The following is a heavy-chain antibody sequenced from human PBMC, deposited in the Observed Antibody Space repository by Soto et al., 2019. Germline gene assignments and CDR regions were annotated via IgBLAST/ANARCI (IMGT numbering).Heavy chain of an antibody. CDR3: ARGTGGPDGPRDY. Sequence: QVQLVQSGAEVKKPGASVKVSCKASGYTFTSYAMHWVRQAPGQRLEWMGWINAGNGNTKYSPKFQGRVTITRDTAAITADMELSSLRSEDTAVYDCARGTGGPDGPRDYWGQGTLVSVSS. V-gene: IGHV1-3*01. D-gene: IGHD2-15*01. J-gene: IGHJ4*02. CDR2: INAGNGNT. CDR1: GYTFTSYA.